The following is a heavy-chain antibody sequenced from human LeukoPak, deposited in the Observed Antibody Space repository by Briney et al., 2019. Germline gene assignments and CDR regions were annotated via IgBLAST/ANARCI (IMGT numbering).Heavy chain of an antibody. CDR1: GFTFSSYA. D-gene: IGHD3-10*01. CDR3: AKVAHGGYFDY. J-gene: IGHJ4*02. V-gene: IGHV3-30-3*01. CDR2: ISYDGSNK. Sequence: GGSLRLSCAASGFTFSSYAMHWVRQAPGKGLEWVAVISYDGSNKYYADSVKGRFTISRDNSKNTLYLQMNSLRAEDTAVYYCAKVAHGGYFDYWGQGTLVTVSS.